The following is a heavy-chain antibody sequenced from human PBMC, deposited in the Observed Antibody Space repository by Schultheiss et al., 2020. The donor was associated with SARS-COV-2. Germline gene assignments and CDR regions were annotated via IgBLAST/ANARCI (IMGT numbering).Heavy chain of an antibody. CDR3: ARGAPYYDTSGNYHGDF. CDR1: GYTFTSYY. D-gene: IGHD3-22*01. CDR2: INPSGGST. Sequence: ASVKVSCKASGYTFTSYYMHWVRQAPGQGLEWMGIINPSGGSTSYAQKFQGRVTMTRDTSTSTVYMELSSLRSEDTAVYYCARGAPYYDTSGNYHGDFWGQGTLVTVSS. J-gene: IGHJ4*02. V-gene: IGHV1-46*01.